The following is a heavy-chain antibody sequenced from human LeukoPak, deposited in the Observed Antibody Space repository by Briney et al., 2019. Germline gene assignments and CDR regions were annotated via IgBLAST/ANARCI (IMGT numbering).Heavy chain of an antibody. V-gene: IGHV4-39*01. D-gene: IGHD3-3*01. Sequence: TSETLSLTCTVSGGSISSSSYYWGWIRQPPGKGLEWIGSIYYSGSTYYNPSLKSRVTISVDTSKNQFSLKLSSVTAADTAVYYCARIRVGPRFLEWLPLRFDYWGQGTLVTVSS. CDR1: GGSISSSSYY. CDR3: ARIRVGPRFLEWLPLRFDY. J-gene: IGHJ4*02. CDR2: IYYSGST.